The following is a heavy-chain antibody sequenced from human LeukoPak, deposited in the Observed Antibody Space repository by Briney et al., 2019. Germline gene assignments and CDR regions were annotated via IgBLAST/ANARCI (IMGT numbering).Heavy chain of an antibody. Sequence: GASVKVSCKASGYTFTSYYMHWVRQAPGQGLEWMGGIIPIFGTANYAQKFQGRVTITADESTSTAYMELSSLRSEDTAVYYCARDLDSGSYYGYWGQGTLVTVSS. CDR1: GYTFTSYY. J-gene: IGHJ4*02. D-gene: IGHD1-26*01. V-gene: IGHV1-69*13. CDR2: IIPIFGTA. CDR3: ARDLDSGSYYGY.